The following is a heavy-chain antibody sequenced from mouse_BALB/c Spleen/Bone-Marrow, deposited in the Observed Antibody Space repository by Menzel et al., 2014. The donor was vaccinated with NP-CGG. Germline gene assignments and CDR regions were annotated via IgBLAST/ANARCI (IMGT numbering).Heavy chain of an antibody. D-gene: IGHD1-1*01. CDR3: ARSLYYGSSYPLYAMDY. J-gene: IGHJ4*01. Sequence: QVQLQQSGADLVRPGSSVKISCKASGYAFSSYWMNWVKQRPGQGLAWIGQIYPGDGDTNYNGKFKGKATLTADKSSSTAYMQLSSLTSEDSAVYFCARSLYYGSSYPLYAMDYWGQGTSVTVSS. V-gene: IGHV1-80*01. CDR1: GYAFSSYW. CDR2: IYPGDGDT.